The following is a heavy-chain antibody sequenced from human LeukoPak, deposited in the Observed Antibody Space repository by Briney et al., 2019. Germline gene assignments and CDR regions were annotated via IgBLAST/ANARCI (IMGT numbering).Heavy chain of an antibody. V-gene: IGHV5-51*01. CDR2: IYPGDSDT. D-gene: IGHD3-10*01. J-gene: IGHJ4*02. Sequence: GESLKISCKGSGYSFTSYWIGWVRQLPGKSLEWMGIIYPGDSDTRYSPSFQDQGTISADKSISTAYLQWSSLKASDTAMYYGNRLVGGPGIFDYWGQGTLVTVSS. CDR3: NRLVGGPGIFDY. CDR1: GYSFTSYW.